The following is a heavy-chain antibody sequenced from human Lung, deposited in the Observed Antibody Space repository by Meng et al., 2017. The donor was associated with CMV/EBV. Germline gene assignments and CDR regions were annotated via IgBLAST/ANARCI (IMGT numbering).Heavy chain of an antibody. Sequence: GGSLRLSCAASGFTFDDYGMSWVRQAPGKGLEWVSGINWNGSNTGYADSVKGRFTISRDNAKNSLYLQMNSLRAEDTALYHCARGAGTAMAPAGYWGQGTLVTVSS. V-gene: IGHV3-20*01. CDR1: GFTFDDYG. D-gene: IGHD5-18*01. CDR3: ARGAGTAMAPAGY. CDR2: INWNGSNT. J-gene: IGHJ4*02.